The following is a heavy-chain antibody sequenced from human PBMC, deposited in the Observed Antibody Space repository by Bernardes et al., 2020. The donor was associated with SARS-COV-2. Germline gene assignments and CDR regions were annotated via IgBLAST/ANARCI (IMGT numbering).Heavy chain of an antibody. Sequence: VESLFLSCAASGFTVSSTYMSWVRQAPGKGLEWVSVIYSGGSTNYADSVKGRFTISRDNSKNTLYLQMNSLRSEDTAVYYCARDLYYYGRDVWGQGTTVTLSS. CDR2: IYSGGST. V-gene: IGHV3-53*01. J-gene: IGHJ6*02. CDR3: ARDLYYYGRDV. CDR1: GFTVSSTY.